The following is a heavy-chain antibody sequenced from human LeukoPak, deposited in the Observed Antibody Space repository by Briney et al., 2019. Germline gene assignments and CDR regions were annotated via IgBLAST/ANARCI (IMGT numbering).Heavy chain of an antibody. J-gene: IGHJ4*02. D-gene: IGHD6-13*01. CDR3: AVGTYSTVDY. CDR1: GFTFSSYS. CDR2: ISSSSSYI. V-gene: IGHV3-21*01. Sequence: GGSLRLSCAASGFTFSSYSMNWVRQAPGKGLEWVSSISSSSSYIYYADSVKGRFTISRDNAKSSLYLQMNSLRAEDTAVYCCAVGTYSTVDYWGQGTLVTVSS.